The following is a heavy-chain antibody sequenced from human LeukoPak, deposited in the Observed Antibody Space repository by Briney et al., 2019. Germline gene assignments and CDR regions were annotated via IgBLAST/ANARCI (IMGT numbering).Heavy chain of an antibody. Sequence: GGSLRLSCAASGFSFSKYWMHWVRQTPGEGLVWVARIKEDGTYTSHADSVKGRFTISRDNARNTVFLQMNSLRAEDTAVYYCARDFDMGITPGDDFDFWGQGTLVTVSS. D-gene: IGHD3-9*01. CDR2: IKEDGTYT. V-gene: IGHV3-74*01. CDR3: ARDFDMGITPGDDFDF. J-gene: IGHJ4*02. CDR1: GFSFSKYW.